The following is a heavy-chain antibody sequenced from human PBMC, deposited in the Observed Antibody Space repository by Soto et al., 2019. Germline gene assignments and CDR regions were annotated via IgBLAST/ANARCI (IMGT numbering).Heavy chain of an antibody. V-gene: IGHV3-30*18. CDR1: GFIFSSYA. D-gene: IGHD3-10*01. CDR3: AKVSSDRGYYYFAMDV. J-gene: IGHJ6*02. Sequence: QPGGSLRLSCAASGFIFSSYAMHWVRQAPGKGLEWVAVISHGGNEKYYADSVEGRFTISRDNSKNMVYLQMNGLRPEDTAVYYCAKVSSDRGYYYFAMDVWGQGTTVTV. CDR2: ISHGGNEK.